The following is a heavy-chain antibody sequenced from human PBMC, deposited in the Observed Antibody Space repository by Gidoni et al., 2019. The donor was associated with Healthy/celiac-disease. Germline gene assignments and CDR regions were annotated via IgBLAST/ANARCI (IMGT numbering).Heavy chain of an antibody. Sequence: TASGLTCSSYAMSWVRQAQGKGLEWGSAISCIGGIPYYAYSVNGRFTISIDNSKNTLYLQMNSLRAEDTAGYYCAKELSGGSLNFDYWGQGTLVTVSS. CDR1: GLTCSSYA. V-gene: IGHV3-23*01. CDR2: ISCIGGIP. CDR3: AKELSGGSLNFDY. J-gene: IGHJ4*02. D-gene: IGHD1-26*01.